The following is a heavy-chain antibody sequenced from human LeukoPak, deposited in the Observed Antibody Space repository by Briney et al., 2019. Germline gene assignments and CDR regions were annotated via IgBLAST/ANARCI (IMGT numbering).Heavy chain of an antibody. V-gene: IGHV1-2*02. CDR1: GYTFTGYY. D-gene: IGHD3-22*01. Sequence: GASVKVSCKASGYTFTGYYMHWVRQAPGQGPEWMGWINPNSGGTNYAQKFQGRVTMTRDTSISTAYMELSRLRSDDTAVYYRAFVGYDSSGYYWDYWGQGTLVTVSS. CDR3: AFVGYDSSGYYWDY. J-gene: IGHJ4*02. CDR2: INPNSGGT.